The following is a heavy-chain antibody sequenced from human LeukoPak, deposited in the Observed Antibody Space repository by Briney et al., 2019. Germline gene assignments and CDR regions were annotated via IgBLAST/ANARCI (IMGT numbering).Heavy chain of an antibody. CDR2: INYDGTSI. Sequence: GGSLRLSCEVSGFTFSSNWMHWVRQVPGKGPVWVSRINYDGTSISYAESVKGRFNTSRDNAKNTLYLQMNSLRAEDTAVYHCARGLSDSWFYFASWGQGTLVTVSS. CDR3: ARGLSDSWFYFAS. V-gene: IGHV3-74*01. CDR1: GFTFSSNW. D-gene: IGHD6-13*01. J-gene: IGHJ4*02.